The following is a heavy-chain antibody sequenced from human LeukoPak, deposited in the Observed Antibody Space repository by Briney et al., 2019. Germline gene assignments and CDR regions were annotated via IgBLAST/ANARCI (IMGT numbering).Heavy chain of an antibody. J-gene: IGHJ4*02. CDR2: MSAYNGNT. D-gene: IGHD3-10*01. V-gene: IGHV1-18*01. Sequence: GASVKVSCKASGYTFTSYGISWLRQAPGQGLEWMGWMSAYNGNTNYAQKLQGRVTMTTDTSTSTAYMELRSLRSDDTAVYYCARGPYGSGSYYKFDYWGQGTLVTVSS. CDR1: GYTFTSYG. CDR3: ARGPYGSGSYYKFDY.